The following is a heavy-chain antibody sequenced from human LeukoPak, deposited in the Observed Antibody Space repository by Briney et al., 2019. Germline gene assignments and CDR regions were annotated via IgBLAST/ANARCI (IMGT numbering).Heavy chain of an antibody. CDR2: IYTSGST. Sequence: TSETLSLTCTVSGGSISSYYWSWIRQPAGKGLEWIGRIYTSGSTNYNPSLKSRVTMSVDTSKNQFSLKLSSVTAADTAVYYCASDLTTPPYNWFDPWGQGTLVTVSS. J-gene: IGHJ5*02. V-gene: IGHV4-4*07. CDR1: GGSISSYY. CDR3: ASDLTTPPYNWFDP. D-gene: IGHD4/OR15-4a*01.